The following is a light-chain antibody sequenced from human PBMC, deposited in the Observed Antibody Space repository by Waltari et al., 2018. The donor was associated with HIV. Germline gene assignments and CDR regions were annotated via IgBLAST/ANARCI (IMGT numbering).Light chain of an antibody. CDR3: SSYTSSSTVV. Sequence: QSARTQPASVSGSPGQSLTISCPATSRYVGGYTVIPWYQQHPGKAPNLMIYEVSNRPSGVSNRFAGSKSGKTASLTISGLQAEDEADYYCSSYTSSSTVVFGRGTKLTVL. CDR2: EVS. J-gene: IGLJ2*01. V-gene: IGLV2-14*01. CDR1: SRYVGGYTV.